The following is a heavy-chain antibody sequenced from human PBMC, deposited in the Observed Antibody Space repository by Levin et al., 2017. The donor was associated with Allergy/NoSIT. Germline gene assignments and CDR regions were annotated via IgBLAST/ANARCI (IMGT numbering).Heavy chain of an antibody. D-gene: IGHD6-19*01. J-gene: IGHJ4*02. Sequence: SETLSLTCAVYGGSFSGYYWSWIRQPPGKGLEWIGEINHSGSTNYNPSLKSRVTISVDTSKNQFSLKLSSVTAADTAVYYCARPRGSSGWYAYYFDYWGQGTLVTVSS. CDR2: INHSGST. V-gene: IGHV4-34*01. CDR1: GGSFSGYY. CDR3: ARPRGSSGWYAYYFDY.